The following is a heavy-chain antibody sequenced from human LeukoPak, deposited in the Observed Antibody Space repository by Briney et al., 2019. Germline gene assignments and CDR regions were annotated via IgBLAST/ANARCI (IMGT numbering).Heavy chain of an antibody. D-gene: IGHD3-16*01. CDR2: IWYDGSDK. CDR3: AKDKDYGYYMDV. Sequence: GRSLRLSCAASGFAFSSYGMHWVRQAPGKGLEWVAVIWYDGSDKYYADSVKGRFTISRDNSKNTLYLQMNSLRAEDTAVYYCAKDKDYGYYMDVWGKGTTVTVSS. V-gene: IGHV3-33*06. CDR1: GFAFSSYG. J-gene: IGHJ6*03.